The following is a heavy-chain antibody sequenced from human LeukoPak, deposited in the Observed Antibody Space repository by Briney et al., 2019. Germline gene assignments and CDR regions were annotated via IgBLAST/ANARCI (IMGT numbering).Heavy chain of an antibody. V-gene: IGHV3-73*01. J-gene: IGHJ4*02. CDR2: IRSKTNSYAT. CDR1: GFTFSSYW. CDR3: TRRSWDSSSDY. Sequence: GGSLRLSCAASGFTFSSYWMSWVRQTSGKGLEWVGRIRSKTNSYATAYAASVKGRFTISRDDSKNTAYLQMNSLKTEDTAVYYCTRRSWDSSSDYWGQGTLVTVSS. D-gene: IGHD6-6*01.